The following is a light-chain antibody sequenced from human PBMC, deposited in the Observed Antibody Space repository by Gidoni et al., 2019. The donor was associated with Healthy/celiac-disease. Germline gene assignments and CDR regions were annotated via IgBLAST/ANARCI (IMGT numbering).Light chain of an antibody. J-gene: IGLJ2*01. V-gene: IGLV3-21*03. CDR2: DDS. CDR1: NIGSKS. Sequence: SDVLTQPTSGAVAPGKTARITCGGNNIGSKSVHCYQQKPGQAPVLVVYDDSDRPSGIPERFSGSNSGNTATLTISRVEAGDEADYYCQVWDSSSDHVVFGGGTKLTVL. CDR3: QVWDSSSDHVV.